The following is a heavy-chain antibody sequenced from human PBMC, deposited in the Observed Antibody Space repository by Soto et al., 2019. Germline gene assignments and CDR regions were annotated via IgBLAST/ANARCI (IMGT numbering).Heavy chain of an antibody. CDR1: GFTFSSYG. CDR2: ISYDGSNK. J-gene: IGHJ4*02. Sequence: GGSLRLSCAASGFTFSSYGMHWVRQAPGKGLEWVAVISYDGSNKYYADSVKGRFTISRDNSKNTLYLQMNSLRAEDTAVYYCAKDPTSVGATPFDYWGQGTLVTVSS. D-gene: IGHD1-26*01. CDR3: AKDPTSVGATPFDY. V-gene: IGHV3-30*18.